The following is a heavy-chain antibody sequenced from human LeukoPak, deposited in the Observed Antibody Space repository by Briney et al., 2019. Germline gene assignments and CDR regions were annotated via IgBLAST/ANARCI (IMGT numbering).Heavy chain of an antibody. CDR2: INWNGGST. Sequence: GGSLRLSCAASGFTFDDYGMSWVRRAPGKGLEWVSGINWNGGSTGYADSVKGRFTISRDNAKNSLYLQMNSLRAEDTALYYCARDLVGGYSYGLGVFDYWGQGTLVTVSS. J-gene: IGHJ4*02. D-gene: IGHD5-18*01. CDR1: GFTFDDYG. V-gene: IGHV3-20*04. CDR3: ARDLVGGYSYGLGVFDY.